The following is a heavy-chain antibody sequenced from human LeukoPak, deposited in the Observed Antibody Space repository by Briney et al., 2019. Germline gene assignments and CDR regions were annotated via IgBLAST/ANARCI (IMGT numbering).Heavy chain of an antibody. CDR2: IYPGDSDT. D-gene: IGHD5-18*01. CDR1: GYSFTSYW. V-gene: IGHV5-51*01. CDR3: ARQIDVDTAMDYYYYMDV. Sequence: GESLKISCKGSGYSFTSYWIGWVRQMPGKGLEWMGIIYPGDSDTRYSPSFQGQVTISADKSISTAYLQWSSLKASDTAMYYCARQIDVDTAMDYYYYMDVRGKGTTVTVSS. J-gene: IGHJ6*03.